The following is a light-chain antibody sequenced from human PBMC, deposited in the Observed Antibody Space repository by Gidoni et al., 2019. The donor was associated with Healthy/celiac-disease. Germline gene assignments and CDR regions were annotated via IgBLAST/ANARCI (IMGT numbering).Light chain of an antibody. Sequence: EMQMTQSPSSLSASVGNRVTITCQASQDSSNYLNWYQQKTGKAPNLLIYDASNLETGVSSNFSGSGAATDITFTIRRLHPEDIVTYYCQHYDNFPTFGGGTKVEIK. CDR1: QDSSNY. J-gene: IGKJ4*01. CDR2: DAS. V-gene: IGKV1-33*01. CDR3: QHYDNFPT.